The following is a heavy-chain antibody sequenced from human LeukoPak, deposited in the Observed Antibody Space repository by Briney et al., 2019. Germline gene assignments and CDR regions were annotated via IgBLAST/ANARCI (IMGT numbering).Heavy chain of an antibody. CDR2: ISGSGGGT. D-gene: IGHD1-26*01. J-gene: IGHJ4*02. CDR1: GLTFSSYAMTFNSYA. V-gene: IGHV3-23*01. Sequence: GGSLRLSCAASGLTFSSYAMTFNSYAMSWVRQAPGKGLEWVSTISGSGGGTYYADSVKGRFAISRDNTKNSLYLQMNSLRAEDTAVYYCSRDPTYYLRYGYFDYWGQGALVTVSS. CDR3: SRDPTYYLRYGYFDY.